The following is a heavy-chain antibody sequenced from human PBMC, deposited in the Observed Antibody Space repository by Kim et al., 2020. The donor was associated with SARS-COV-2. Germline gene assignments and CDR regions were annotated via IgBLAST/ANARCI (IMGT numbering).Heavy chain of an antibody. CDR1: GSLFSNSY. J-gene: IGHJ4*02. Sequence: GGSLRLSCAASGSLFSNSYMSWVLQAPGKVLEWVPLIRRNGSIYYTDSVKARFTVSRDLSRNTLYLQMNSLRVEDTAVYYCAREHHCDGDCWGQGTLVTVSS. D-gene: IGHD2-21*01. CDR3: AREHHCDGDC. CDR2: IRRNGSI. V-gene: IGHV3-53*01.